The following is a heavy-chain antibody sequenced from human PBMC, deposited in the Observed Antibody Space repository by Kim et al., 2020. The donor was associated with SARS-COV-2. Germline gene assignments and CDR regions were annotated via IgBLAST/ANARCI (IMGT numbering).Heavy chain of an antibody. CDR1: GFTFSSYS. Sequence: GGSLRLSCAASGFTFSSYSMNWVRQAPGKGLEWVSYISSSSSTIYYADSVKGRFTISRDNAKNSLYLQMNSLRAEDTAVYYCARGDPGAAAGTSWFDPWGQGTLVTVSS. D-gene: IGHD6-13*01. CDR3: ARGDPGAAAGTSWFDP. CDR2: ISSSSSTI. V-gene: IGHV3-48*04. J-gene: IGHJ5*02.